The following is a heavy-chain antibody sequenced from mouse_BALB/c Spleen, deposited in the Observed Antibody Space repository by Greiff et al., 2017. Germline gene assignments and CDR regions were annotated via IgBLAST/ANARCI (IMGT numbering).Heavy chain of an antibody. Sequence: VQLQQSAAELARPGASVKMSCKASGYTFTSYTMHWVKQRPGQGLEWIGYINPSSGYTEYNQKFKDKTTLTADKSSSTAYMQLSSLTSEDSAVYYCARWDEWAMDYWGQGTSVTVSS. CDR1: GYTFTSYT. V-gene: IGHV1-4*02. D-gene: IGHD1-3*01. CDR3: ARWDEWAMDY. CDR2: INPSSGYT. J-gene: IGHJ4*01.